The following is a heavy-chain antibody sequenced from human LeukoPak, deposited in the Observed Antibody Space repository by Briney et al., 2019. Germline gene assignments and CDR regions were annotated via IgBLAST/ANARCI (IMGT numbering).Heavy chain of an antibody. CDR2: IYYSGST. CDR1: GGSISSSSYY. V-gene: IGHV4-39*01. Sequence: SETLSLTCTVSGGSISSSSYYWGWIRQPPGKGLEWIGSIYYSGSTYYNPSLKSRVTISVDTSKNQFSLKLSSVTAADTAVYYCARAWFGYSYGSDYWGQGTLVTVSS. D-gene: IGHD5-18*01. J-gene: IGHJ4*02. CDR3: ARAWFGYSYGSDY.